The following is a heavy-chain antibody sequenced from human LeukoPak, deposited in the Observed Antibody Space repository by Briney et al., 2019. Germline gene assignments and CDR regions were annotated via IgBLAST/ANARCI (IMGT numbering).Heavy chain of an antibody. CDR3: ARGRAILRYFDWHYFDY. Sequence: GGSLRLSCAASGFTFSSYSMNWVRQAPGKGLEWVANIKQDGSEKYYVDSVKGRFTISRDNAKNSLYLQMNSLRAEDTAVYYCARGRAILRYFDWHYFDYWGQGTLVTVSS. CDR2: IKQDGSEK. D-gene: IGHD3-9*01. J-gene: IGHJ4*02. V-gene: IGHV3-7*01. CDR1: GFTFSSYS.